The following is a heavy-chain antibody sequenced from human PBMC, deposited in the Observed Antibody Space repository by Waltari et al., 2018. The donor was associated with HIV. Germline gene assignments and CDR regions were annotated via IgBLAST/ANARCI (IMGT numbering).Heavy chain of an antibody. V-gene: IGHV3-66*02. D-gene: IGHD3-10*01. CDR1: GFTVSSTY. Sequence: EVKLVESGGGLVQPGGSLGISCSASGFTVSSTYMAWVRQAPGKGLEWVSVIYGGGLTYYADFVTGRFTISRDKSKKTLYLQMNSLRAEDTAVYYCASPKFGFYYYDMDVWGQGTTVTVSS. J-gene: IGHJ6*02. CDR3: ASPKFGFYYYDMDV. CDR2: IYGGGLT.